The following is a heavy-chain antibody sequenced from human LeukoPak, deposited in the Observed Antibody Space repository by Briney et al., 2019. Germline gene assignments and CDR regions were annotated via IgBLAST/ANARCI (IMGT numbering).Heavy chain of an antibody. Sequence: GGSLRLSCAASGFTFRDAWMTWVRQAPGKGLEWVAVISYDGSNKYYADSVKGRFTISRDNSKNTLYLQMNSLRAEDTAVYYCATQAKYSSTLFGYWGQGTLVTVSS. CDR1: GFTFRDAW. CDR3: ATQAKYSSTLFGY. J-gene: IGHJ4*02. V-gene: IGHV3-30*03. D-gene: IGHD6-13*01. CDR2: ISYDGSNK.